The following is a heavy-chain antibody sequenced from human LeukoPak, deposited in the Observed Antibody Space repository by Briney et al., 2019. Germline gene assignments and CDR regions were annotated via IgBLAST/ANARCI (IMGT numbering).Heavy chain of an antibody. D-gene: IGHD3-16*02. Sequence: GASLLIYCNGSGSIFTSYWISWVRPLPGEGLEWMGRIDPCDCYTNYSPSFQGHVTISADKSISTAYSQWSSLKASDTAMYYCARLIESTSGYYYYGMDVWGKGTTVTVSS. CDR3: ARLIESTSGYYYYGMDV. V-gene: IGHV5-10-1*01. CDR2: IDPCDCYT. J-gene: IGHJ6*04. CDR1: GSIFTSYW.